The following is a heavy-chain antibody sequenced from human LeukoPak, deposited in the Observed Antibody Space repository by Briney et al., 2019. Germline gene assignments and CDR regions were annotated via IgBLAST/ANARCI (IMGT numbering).Heavy chain of an antibody. Sequence: RSGGSLRLSCAASGFPFNNYVIHWVRQPPGKGLGWVAFFRYDGNHEYYADSVKGRFTFSRDNSKNTLLLQMNSLRAEDTAVYYCASRPTGFDWGPFDYWGQGTLVTVSS. CDR2: FRYDGNHE. D-gene: IGHD5-12*01. CDR3: ASRPTGFDWGPFDY. CDR1: GFPFNNYV. V-gene: IGHV3-30*02. J-gene: IGHJ4*02.